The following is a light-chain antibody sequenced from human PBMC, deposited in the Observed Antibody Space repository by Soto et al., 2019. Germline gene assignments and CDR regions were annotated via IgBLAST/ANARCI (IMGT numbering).Light chain of an antibody. V-gene: IGKV3-11*01. Sequence: EVVLTQSPATLSLSPGERATLSCRASQSVSSHLTWYQQKPSQAPRLLIYDASNRATGIPARFSGSGSGTDFTLTISSLEPEDFAVYYCQQRTNWRLTFGGGTKVDIK. CDR1: QSVSSH. J-gene: IGKJ4*01. CDR3: QQRTNWRLT. CDR2: DAS.